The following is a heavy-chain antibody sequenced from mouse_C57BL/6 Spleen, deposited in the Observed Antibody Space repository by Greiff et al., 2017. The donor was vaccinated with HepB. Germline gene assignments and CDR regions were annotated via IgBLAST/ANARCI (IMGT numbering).Heavy chain of an antibody. Sequence: EVKVEESGGGLVKPGGSLKLSCAASGFTFSDYGMHWVRQAPEKGLEWVAYISSGSSTIYYADTVKGRFTISRDNAKNTLFLQMTSLRSEDTAMYYCARPDDYYGSSLLFAYWGQGTLVTVSA. CDR3: ARPDDYYGSSLLFAY. CDR1: GFTFSDYG. D-gene: IGHD1-1*01. J-gene: IGHJ3*01. CDR2: ISSGSSTI. V-gene: IGHV5-17*01.